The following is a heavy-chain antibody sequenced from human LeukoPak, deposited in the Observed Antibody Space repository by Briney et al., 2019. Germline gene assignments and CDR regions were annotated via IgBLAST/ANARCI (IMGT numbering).Heavy chain of an antibody. Sequence: ASVKVSCKASGYTFTGYYMHWVRQAPGQGLEWMGWINPNSGGTNYAQKFQGRVTMTRDTSISTAYMELRSLRSDDTAVYYCARGDLWGVRGVWEFDYWGQGTLVTVSS. CDR1: GYTFTGYY. V-gene: IGHV1-2*02. D-gene: IGHD3-10*01. CDR2: INPNSGGT. J-gene: IGHJ4*02. CDR3: ARGDLWGVRGVWEFDY.